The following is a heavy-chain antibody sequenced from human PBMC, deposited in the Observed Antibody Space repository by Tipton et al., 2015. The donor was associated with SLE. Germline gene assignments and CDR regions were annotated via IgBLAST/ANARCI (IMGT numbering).Heavy chain of an antibody. Sequence: TLSLTCAVYGGSFSGYYWSWIRQPPGKGLEWIGEINHSGSTNYNPSLKSRVTISVDTSKNQFSLKLSSVTAAVTAVYYCARGAGAGYSSSWYTFDYWGQGTLVAVSS. CDR1: GGSFSGYY. D-gene: IGHD6-13*01. V-gene: IGHV4-34*01. CDR2: INHSGST. CDR3: ARGAGAGYSSSWYTFDY. J-gene: IGHJ4*02.